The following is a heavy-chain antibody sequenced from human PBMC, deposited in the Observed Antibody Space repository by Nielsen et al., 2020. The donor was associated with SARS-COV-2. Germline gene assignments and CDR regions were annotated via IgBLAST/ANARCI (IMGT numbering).Heavy chain of an antibody. CDR3: ARVIAMVRGGWFDP. D-gene: IGHD3-10*01. CDR1: GGSISSSNW. J-gene: IGHJ5*02. Sequence: SETLSLTCAVSGGSISSSNWWSWVRQPPGKGLEWIGEIYHSGSTNYNPSLKSRVTISVDTSKNQFSLKLSSVTAADTAVYYCARVIAMVRGGWFDPWGQGTLVTVSS. CDR2: IYHSGST. V-gene: IGHV4-4*02.